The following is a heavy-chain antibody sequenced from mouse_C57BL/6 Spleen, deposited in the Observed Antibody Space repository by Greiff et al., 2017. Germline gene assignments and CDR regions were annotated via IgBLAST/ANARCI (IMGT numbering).Heavy chain of an antibody. V-gene: IGHV1-55*01. CDR1: GYTFTSYW. CDR2: IYPGSGST. D-gene: IGHD1-1*01. Sequence: VQLQQPGAELVKPGASVKMSCKASGYTFTSYWITWVKQRPGQGLEWIGDIYPGSGSTNYNEKFKSKATLTVDTSSSTAYMQLSSLTSEDSAVYYCARYSDYYGSSEGFAYWGQGTLVTVSA. J-gene: IGHJ3*01. CDR3: ARYSDYYGSSEGFAY.